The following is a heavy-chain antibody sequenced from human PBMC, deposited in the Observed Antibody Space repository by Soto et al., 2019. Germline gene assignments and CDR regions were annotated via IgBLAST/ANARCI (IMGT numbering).Heavy chain of an antibody. CDR1: GDTFSRHT. CDR2: IIPILGIA. CDR3: ARVAEMGTVTKGYYYYMDV. D-gene: IGHD4-17*01. V-gene: IGHV1-69*02. Sequence: QVHLVQSGAEVKKPGSSVKVSCKASGDTFSRHTISWVGQAPGQGLEWIGRIIPILGIANYAQKFQGRVTITGDKSTSTAYMDLSSLRSEDTAVYYCARVAEMGTVTKGYYYYMDVWGKGTTVTVSS. J-gene: IGHJ6*03.